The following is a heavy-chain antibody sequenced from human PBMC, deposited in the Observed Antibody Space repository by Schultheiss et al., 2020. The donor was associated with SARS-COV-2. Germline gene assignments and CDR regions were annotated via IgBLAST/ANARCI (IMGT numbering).Heavy chain of an antibody. CDR2: IYHSGST. CDR1: GGSISSSNW. V-gene: IGHV4-4*02. CDR3: ARQLSPAAIGCDY. J-gene: IGHJ4*02. Sequence: SETLSLTCAVSGGSISSSNWWSWVRQPPGKGLEWIGEIYHSGSTNYNPSLKSRVTISVDKSKNQFSLKLSSVTAADTAVYYCARQLSPAAIGCDYWGQGTLVTVSS. D-gene: IGHD2-2*01.